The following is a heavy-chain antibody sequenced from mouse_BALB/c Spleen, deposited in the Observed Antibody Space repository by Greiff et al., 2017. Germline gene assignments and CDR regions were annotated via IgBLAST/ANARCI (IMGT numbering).Heavy chain of an antibody. J-gene: IGHJ4*01. CDR3: AREGLRRAYAMDY. CDR1: GFSLTGYG. V-gene: IGHV2-6-7*01. Sequence: VKLVESGPGLVAPSQSLSITCTVSGFSLTGYGVNWVRQPPGKGLEWLGMIWGDGSTDYNSALKSRLSISKDNSKSQVFLKMNSLQTDDTARYYCAREGLRRAYAMDYWGQGTSVTVSS. D-gene: IGHD2-4*01. CDR2: IWGDGST.